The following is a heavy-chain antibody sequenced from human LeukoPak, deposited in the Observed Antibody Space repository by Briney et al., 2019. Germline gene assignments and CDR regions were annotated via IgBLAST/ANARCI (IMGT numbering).Heavy chain of an antibody. V-gene: IGHV4-4*07. J-gene: IGHJ5*02. CDR3: ARAELYSHNWRAYNYFGP. D-gene: IGHD1-1*01. CDR1: GGSITGYY. Sequence: PSETLSLTCTVSGGSITGYYWNWIRQPAGQGLEWLGRVYSSGVGNYNPSLTSRVTMSVDTSKNQFSLKLSSVTAADTAVYYCARAELYSHNWRAYNYFGPWGQGTLVTVSS. CDR2: VYSSGVG.